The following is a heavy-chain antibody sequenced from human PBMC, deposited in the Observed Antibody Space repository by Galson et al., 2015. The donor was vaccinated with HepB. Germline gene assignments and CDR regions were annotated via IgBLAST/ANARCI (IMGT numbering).Heavy chain of an antibody. CDR1: GYTFTSNH. Sequence: SVKVSCKASGYTFTSNHVHWVRQALGQGLEWMGIINPSGGSTNYAQKFQGRVAVTRDTSTTTVYMELSSLTSDDTAVYYCARSPAAGRRFDFWGQGTLVTVSS. CDR2: INPSGGST. V-gene: IGHV1-46*01. J-gene: IGHJ4*02. CDR3: ARSPAAGRRFDF. D-gene: IGHD6-13*01.